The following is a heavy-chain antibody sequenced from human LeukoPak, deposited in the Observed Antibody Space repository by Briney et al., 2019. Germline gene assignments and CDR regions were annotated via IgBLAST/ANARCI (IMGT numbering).Heavy chain of an antibody. D-gene: IGHD5-12*01. CDR2: ISLSRTTI. Sequence: GGPLRLSCAASGFTFSSHSMTWVRQAPGEGLEWVSYISLSRTTIYYADSVKGRFTIPRDDAKKSLYLQMNSLREEDTGVYFCVRVSGWLWDPWGQGTLVAASS. CDR3: VRVSGWLWDP. J-gene: IGHJ5*02. CDR1: GFTFSSHS. V-gene: IGHV3-48*02.